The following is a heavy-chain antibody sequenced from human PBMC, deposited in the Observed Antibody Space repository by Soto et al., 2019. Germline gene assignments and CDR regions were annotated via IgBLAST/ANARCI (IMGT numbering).Heavy chain of an antibody. J-gene: IGHJ4*02. CDR3: ARDGAPSSGWYPRYYFDY. V-gene: IGHV3-33*01. CDR2: IWYDGSNK. Sequence: GGSLRLSCAASGFTFSSYGMHWVRQAPGKGLEWVAVIWYDGSNKYYADSVKGRFTISRDNSKNTLYLQMNSLRAKDTAVYYCARDGAPSSGWYPRYYFDYWGQGTLVTVSS. D-gene: IGHD6-19*01. CDR1: GFTFSSYG.